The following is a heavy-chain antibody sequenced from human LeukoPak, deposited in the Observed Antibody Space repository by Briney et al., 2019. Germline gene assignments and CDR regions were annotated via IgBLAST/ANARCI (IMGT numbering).Heavy chain of an antibody. V-gene: IGHV4-59*12. CDR1: GGSISSYY. D-gene: IGHD2-15*01. Sequence: SETLSLTCTVSGGSISSYYWSWIRQPPGKGLEWIGYIYYSGSTNYNPSLKSRVTISVDTSKNQFSLKLSSVTAADTAVYYCAREGYCSGGSCYNAFDIWGQGTMVTVSS. CDR3: AREGYCSGGSCYNAFDI. J-gene: IGHJ3*02. CDR2: IYYSGST.